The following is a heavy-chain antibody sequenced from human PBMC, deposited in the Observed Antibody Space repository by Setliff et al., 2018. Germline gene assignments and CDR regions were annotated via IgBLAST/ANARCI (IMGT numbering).Heavy chain of an antibody. V-gene: IGHV3-7*01. CDR1: GFTFSSYG. CDR2: ITHDGSKT. Sequence: AGGSLRLSCAASGFTFSSYGMHWVRQAPGKGLEWVASITHDGSKTYILDSVKGRFTISRDNTKNSLYLQMNSLRGEDTAVYHCTRDQDYYGMDVWGQGTTVTVSS. J-gene: IGHJ6*02. CDR3: TRDQDYYGMDV.